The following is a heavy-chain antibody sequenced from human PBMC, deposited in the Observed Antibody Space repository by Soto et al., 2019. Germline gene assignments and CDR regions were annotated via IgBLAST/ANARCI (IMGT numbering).Heavy chain of an antibody. CDR2: ISGSGGST. J-gene: IGHJ4*02. CDR3: AQVHTLGYYFDY. CDR1: GFTFSSYA. D-gene: IGHD7-27*01. V-gene: IGHV3-23*01. Sequence: EVQLLESGGGLVQPGGSLRLSCAASGFTFSSYAMTWVRQAPGKGLEWVSVISGSGGSTNYVDSVKGRFTFSRDNSKNTLYLQMNSLRAEDTAVYYCAQVHTLGYYFDYGVQGTLVTVSS.